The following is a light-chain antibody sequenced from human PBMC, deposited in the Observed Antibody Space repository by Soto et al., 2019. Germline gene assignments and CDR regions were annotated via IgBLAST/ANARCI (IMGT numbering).Light chain of an antibody. J-gene: IGLJ1*01. CDR1: SSNIGSNY. CDR2: SNN. CDR3: AAWDDSMSGYV. Sequence: QSVLTQPPSASGTPGQRVTISCSGSSSNIGSNYVYWYQQLRGRAAKLLIYSNNQRPSGVPDRSSGSKSGTSASPTISGLPSEDEADYYCAAWDDSMSGYVFGTGTKVTVL. V-gene: IGLV1-47*02.